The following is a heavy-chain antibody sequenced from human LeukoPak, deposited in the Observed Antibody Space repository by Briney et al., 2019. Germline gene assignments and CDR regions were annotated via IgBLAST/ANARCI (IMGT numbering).Heavy chain of an antibody. Sequence: SETLSLTCTVSGGSISSHYWSWIRQPPGKGLEWIGYIYYSGSTNYNPSLKSRVTISVGTSKNQFSLKLSSVTAADTAVYYCATLTGAFDYWGQGTLVTVSS. CDR2: IYYSGST. V-gene: IGHV4-59*11. CDR1: GGSISSHY. J-gene: IGHJ4*02. CDR3: ATLTGAFDY. D-gene: IGHD1-20*01.